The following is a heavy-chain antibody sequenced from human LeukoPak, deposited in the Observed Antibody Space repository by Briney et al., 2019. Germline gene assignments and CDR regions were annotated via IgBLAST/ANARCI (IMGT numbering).Heavy chain of an antibody. CDR1: GFPLSSHA. D-gene: IGHD6-19*01. J-gene: IGHJ5*02. Sequence: GGSLRLSCAASGFPLSSHAMSWVRQAPGKGLEWVSATSSSDAGTYYADSVKGRFTISRDNSKSILFLQMNNWRAEDTAVYYCAKALDLSGWYWFDPWGQGTLVTVSS. CDR3: AKALDLSGWYWFDP. V-gene: IGHV3-23*01. CDR2: TSSSDAGT.